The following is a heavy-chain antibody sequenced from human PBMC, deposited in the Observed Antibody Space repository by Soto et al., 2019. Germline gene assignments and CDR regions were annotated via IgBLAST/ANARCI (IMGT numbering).Heavy chain of an antibody. D-gene: IGHD1-1*01. Sequence: SQTLSLTCVISGDSVSSNIAAWTWIRQSPSRGLEWLGRTLYRSKWYNDYAASVKGRITINVDTSKNQFSLPLNSVTPEDTAVYYCARDEGTNWNNWFDPWGLGTLGTVSS. V-gene: IGHV6-1*01. CDR1: GDSVSSNIAA. J-gene: IGHJ5*02. CDR2: TLYRSKWYN. CDR3: ARDEGTNWNNWFDP.